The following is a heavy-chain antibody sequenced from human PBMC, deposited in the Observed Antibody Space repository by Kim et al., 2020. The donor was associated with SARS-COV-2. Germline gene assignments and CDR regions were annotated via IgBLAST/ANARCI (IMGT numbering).Heavy chain of an antibody. V-gene: IGHV3-23*01. CDR3: AKDRGRSSPSYFDY. Sequence: DPGKGRFTTSRDNPKNTQYLQMNSLRAGDTAVYYCAKDRGRSSPSYFDYWGQGTLVTVSS. J-gene: IGHJ4*02. D-gene: IGHD6-6*01.